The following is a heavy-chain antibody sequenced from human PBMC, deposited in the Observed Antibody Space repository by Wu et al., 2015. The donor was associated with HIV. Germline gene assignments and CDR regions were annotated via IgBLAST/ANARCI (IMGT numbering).Heavy chain of an antibody. D-gene: IGHD4-23*01. CDR2: IIPLFGGP. Sequence: QVQVVQSEAEMKKPGSSVKISCKVSAESFNNYPIHWVRQVPGQGLEWMGRIIPLFGGPTYVQRFQGRVTISADESTNTVYMELHSLRSDDTAVYYCASSGFDSPGGNSDFWGQGTLVTVSS. V-gene: IGHV1-69*15. CDR1: AESFNNYP. CDR3: ASSGFDSPGGNSDF. J-gene: IGHJ4*02.